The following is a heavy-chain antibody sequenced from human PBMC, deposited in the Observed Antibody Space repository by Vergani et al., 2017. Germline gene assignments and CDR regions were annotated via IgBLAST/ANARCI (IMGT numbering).Heavy chain of an antibody. CDR1: GFSFTSYG. J-gene: IGHJ4*02. D-gene: IGHD5-12*01. V-gene: IGHV3-13*01. CDR3: AKDGTRVATSPPDY. CDR2: IGTAGDT. Sequence: VRLVESGGGVVQPGRSLRLSCAASGFSFTSYGMHWVRQPPGKGLEWVSAIGTAGDTYYPGSVKGRFTISRENAKNSLYLQMNGLRAGDTAVYYCAKDGTRVATSPPDYWGQGTLVTVSS.